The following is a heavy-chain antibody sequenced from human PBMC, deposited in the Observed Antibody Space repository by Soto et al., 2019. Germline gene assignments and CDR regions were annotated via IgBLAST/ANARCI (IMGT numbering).Heavy chain of an antibody. CDR1: GYTFTDYF. Sequence: QVQLVQSGAEVKKPGASVKVSCEASGYTFTDYFIHWVRQAPGQGLEWIGWINPYSGGADLSQKFQGRVTMTRDTSISTAYMEVSSLRSDDTAVFYCARLMHYSHSGGSSHSGFDMWGQGTLVTVFS. V-gene: IGHV1-2*02. CDR3: ARLMHYSHSGGSSHSGFDM. CDR2: INPYSGGA. J-gene: IGHJ3*02. D-gene: IGHD2-21*01.